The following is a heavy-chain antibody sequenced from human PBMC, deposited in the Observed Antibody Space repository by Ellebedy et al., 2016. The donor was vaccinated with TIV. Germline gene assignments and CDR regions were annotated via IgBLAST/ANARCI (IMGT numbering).Heavy chain of an antibody. CDR1: GYSFTSYW. D-gene: IGHD3-9*01. V-gene: IGHV5-51*01. CDR2: IYPGDSDT. Sequence: KVSXKGSGYSFTSYWIGWVRQMPGKGLEWMGIIYPGDSDTRYSPSFQGQVTISADKSISTAYLQWSSLKASDTAMYYCARLNSDDILTGYYWFDPWGQGTLVTVSS. J-gene: IGHJ5*02. CDR3: ARLNSDDILTGYYWFDP.